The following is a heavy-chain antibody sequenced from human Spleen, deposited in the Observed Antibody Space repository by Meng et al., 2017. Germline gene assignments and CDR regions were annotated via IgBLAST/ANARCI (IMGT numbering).Heavy chain of an antibody. V-gene: IGHV3-11*01. CDR2: ISSSGSTI. Sequence: GESLKISCAASGFTFSDYYMSWIRQAPGKGLEWVSYISSSGSTIYYADSVKGRFTISRDNAKNSLYLQMNSLRAEDTALYYCVKDAGNGYSYNGMDVWGQGTTVTAP. J-gene: IGHJ6*02. D-gene: IGHD1-14*01. CDR3: VKDAGNGYSYNGMDV. CDR1: GFTFSDYY.